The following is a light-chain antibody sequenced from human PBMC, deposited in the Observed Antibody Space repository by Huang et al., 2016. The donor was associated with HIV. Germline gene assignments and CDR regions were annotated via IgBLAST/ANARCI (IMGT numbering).Light chain of an antibody. CDR2: WAA. CDR3: QQYYSSPQT. J-gene: IGKJ1*01. Sequence: DIIMTQSPDSLAVSLDERAPLNCRSSQSVYSSSTSKDYMAWFQQKPGQPPRLLLFWAATREAGVPDRFSGSGSGTHFTLTIANVEAEDAAIYYCQQYYSSPQTFGQGTRVEVK. CDR1: QSVYSSSTSKDY. V-gene: IGKV4-1*01.